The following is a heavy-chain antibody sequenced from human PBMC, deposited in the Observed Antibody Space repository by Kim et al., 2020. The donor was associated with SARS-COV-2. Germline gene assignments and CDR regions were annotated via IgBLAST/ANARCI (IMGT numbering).Heavy chain of an antibody. Sequence: SVKVSCKASGGTFSSYAISWVRQAPGQGLEWMGRIIPILGIANYAQKFQGRVTITADKSTSTAYMELSSLRSEDTAVYYCARDLTGLSCMIVVAPHYFD. D-gene: IGHD3-22*01. J-gene: IGHJ2*01. CDR3: ARDLTGLSCMIVVAPHYFD. V-gene: IGHV1-69*04. CDR1: GGTFSSYA. CDR2: IIPILGIA.